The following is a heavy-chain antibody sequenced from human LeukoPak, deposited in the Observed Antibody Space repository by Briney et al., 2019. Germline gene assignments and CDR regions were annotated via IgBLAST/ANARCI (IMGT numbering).Heavy chain of an antibody. J-gene: IGHJ4*02. CDR3: ARGVTSTVTIDY. D-gene: IGHD4-17*01. V-gene: IGHV4-34*01. CDR2: INHSGST. CDR1: GGSFSVYY. Sequence: SETLSLTCAVYGGSFSVYYWSWIRQPPGKGLEWVGEINHSGSTNYNPSLKSRVTISVDTSKNQFSLKLSSVTAAETAVYYCARGVTSTVTIDYWGQGTLVTVSS.